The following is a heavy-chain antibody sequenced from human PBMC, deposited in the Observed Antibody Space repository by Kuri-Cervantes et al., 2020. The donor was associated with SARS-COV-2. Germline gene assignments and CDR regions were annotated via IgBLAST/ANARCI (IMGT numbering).Heavy chain of an antibody. V-gene: IGHV3-15*01. Sequence: GESLKISCTASGFTFGDYAMSWFRQAPGKGLEWVGRIKSKTDGGTTDYAAPVKGRFTISRDDSKNTLYLQMNSLKTEDTAVYYCTTDRATVTTWWGQGTLVTVSS. J-gene: IGHJ4*02. CDR1: GFTFGDYA. CDR3: TTDRATVTTW. D-gene: IGHD4-17*01. CDR2: IKSKTDGGTT.